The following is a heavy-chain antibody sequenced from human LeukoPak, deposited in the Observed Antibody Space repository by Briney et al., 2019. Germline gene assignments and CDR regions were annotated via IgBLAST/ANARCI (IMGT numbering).Heavy chain of an antibody. Sequence: SETLSLTCAVSGGSISSGGYSWSWIRQPPGKGLEWIGYIYHSGSTYYNPSLKSRVTISVDRSKNQFSLKLSSVTAADTAVYYCARQLYGDFLTFHYWGQGTLVTVSS. CDR1: GGSISSGGYS. V-gene: IGHV4-30-2*01. CDR3: ARQLYGDFLTFHY. D-gene: IGHD4-17*01. CDR2: IYHSGST. J-gene: IGHJ4*02.